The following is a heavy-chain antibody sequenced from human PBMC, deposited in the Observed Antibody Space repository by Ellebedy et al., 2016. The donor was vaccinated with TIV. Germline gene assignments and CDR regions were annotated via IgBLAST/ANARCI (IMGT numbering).Heavy chain of an antibody. D-gene: IGHD4-23*01. CDR2: ISYDGSNK. CDR1: GFTFSSYA. V-gene: IGHV3-30-3*01. J-gene: IGHJ4*02. Sequence: PGGSLRLSCAASGFTFSSYAMHWVRQAPGKGLEWVAVISYDGSNKYYADSVKGLFTISRDNSKNTLYLQMNSLRAEDTAVYYCARAHALRVVTPLDYWGQGTLVTVSS. CDR3: ARAHALRVVTPLDY.